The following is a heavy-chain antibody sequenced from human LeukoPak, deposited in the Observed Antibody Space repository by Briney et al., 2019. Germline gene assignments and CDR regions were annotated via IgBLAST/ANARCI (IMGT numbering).Heavy chain of an antibody. Sequence: PGGSLRLSCAASGFTFSSYGMHWVRQAPGKGLEWVAVIRYDGSNKYYADSVKGRFTISRDNSKNTLYLQMNSLRAEDTAVYYCARDSCSSTSCPGVYWGQGTLVTVSS. CDR2: IRYDGSNK. D-gene: IGHD2-2*01. CDR3: ARDSCSSTSCPGVY. J-gene: IGHJ4*02. CDR1: GFTFSSYG. V-gene: IGHV3-33*01.